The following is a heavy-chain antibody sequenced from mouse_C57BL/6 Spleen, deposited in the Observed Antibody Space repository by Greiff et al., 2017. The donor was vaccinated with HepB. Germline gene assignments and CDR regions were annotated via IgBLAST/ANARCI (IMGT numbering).Heavy chain of an antibody. V-gene: IGHV3-8*01. CDR2: ISYSGST. CDR1: GYSITSDY. J-gene: IGHJ1*03. CDR3: ARYPLYGSSYGYFDV. D-gene: IGHD1-1*01. Sequence: DVQLQESGPGLAKPSQTLSLTCSVTGYSITSDYWNWIRKFPGNKLEYMGYISYSGSTYYNPSLKSRISITRDTSKNQYYLQLNSVTTEDTATYYCARYPLYGSSYGYFDVWGTGTTVTVSS.